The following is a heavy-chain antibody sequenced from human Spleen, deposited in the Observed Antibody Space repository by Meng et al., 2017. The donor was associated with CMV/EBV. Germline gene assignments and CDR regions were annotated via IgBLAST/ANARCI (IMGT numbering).Heavy chain of an antibody. Sequence: GESLKISCAASGFTVRNNYVTWVRQAPGKGLEWVSAISGSGGSTYYADSVKGRFTISRDNSKNTLYLQMNSLRAEDTAVYYCAKDIELRYFDWLYGDGAFDIWGQGTMVTVSS. CDR2: ISGSGGST. J-gene: IGHJ3*02. CDR3: AKDIELRYFDWLYGDGAFDI. V-gene: IGHV3-23*01. D-gene: IGHD3-9*01. CDR1: GFTVRNNY.